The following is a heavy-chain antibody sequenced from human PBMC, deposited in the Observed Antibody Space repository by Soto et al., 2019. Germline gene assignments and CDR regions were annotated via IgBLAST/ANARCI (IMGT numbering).Heavy chain of an antibody. D-gene: IGHD4-4*01. J-gene: IGHJ4*02. V-gene: IGHV3-74*01. CDR3: ARETYRGFYFDY. CDR2: INSDGSRT. CDR1: GFTFTDYW. Sequence: GGSLRLSCAASGFTFTDYWTHWVRQAPGKGLVWVSRINSDGSRTSYADSVTGRFTISRDNAKNTLYLQMNSLRVEDTALYYCARETYRGFYFDYWGQGTLVTVSS.